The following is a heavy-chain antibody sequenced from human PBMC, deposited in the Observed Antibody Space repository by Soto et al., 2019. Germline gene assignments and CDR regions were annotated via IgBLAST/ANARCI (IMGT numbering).Heavy chain of an antibody. D-gene: IGHD6-19*01. CDR1: GFSFDNFA. Sequence: EVQLVESGGGIVEPGRSLRLSCAASGFSFDNFAMHWVRQAPGKGLVWVSSISSNSGNIGYADSVKGRFTISRDNAKNYLYLEMNSLRVEDTALYYCEKGGSSSWLRDGLHIWGQGTMVTASS. V-gene: IGHV3-9*01. CDR2: ISSNSGNI. CDR3: EKGGSSSWLRDGLHI. J-gene: IGHJ3*02.